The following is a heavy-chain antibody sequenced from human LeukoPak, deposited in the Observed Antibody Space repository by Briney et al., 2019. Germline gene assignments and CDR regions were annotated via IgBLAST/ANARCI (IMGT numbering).Heavy chain of an antibody. Sequence: SVKVSCKPSVGIFSSYAISWVRPAPGQGREWMGGIIPIFGTANYAQKFQGRVTITADESTSTAYMELSSLRSEDTAVYYCACAPLPIGVVTAILYYYYGMDVWGQGTTVTVSS. CDR1: VGIFSSYA. CDR2: IIPIFGTA. V-gene: IGHV1-69*13. CDR3: ACAPLPIGVVTAILYYYYGMDV. J-gene: IGHJ6*02. D-gene: IGHD2-21*02.